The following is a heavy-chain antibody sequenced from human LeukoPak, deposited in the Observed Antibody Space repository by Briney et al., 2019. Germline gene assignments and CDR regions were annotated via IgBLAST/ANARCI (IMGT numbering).Heavy chain of an antibody. CDR3: AKLRKELRWSSWAFDY. V-gene: IGHV3-30*02. Sequence: GGYLRLSCAASGFTFSYYAIHWVRQAPGKGLEWVAFIRYDGTNKNYADSVKGRFTISRDNSKNTLYLQMNSLRAEDTAVYYCAKLRKELRWSSWAFDYWGQGTLVTVSS. D-gene: IGHD1-26*01. CDR2: IRYDGTNK. J-gene: IGHJ4*02. CDR1: GFTFSYYA.